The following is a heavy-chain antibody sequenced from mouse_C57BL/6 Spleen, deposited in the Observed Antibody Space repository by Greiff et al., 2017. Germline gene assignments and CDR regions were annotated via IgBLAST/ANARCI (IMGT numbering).Heavy chain of an antibody. V-gene: IGHV1-64*01. Sequence: QVQLQQPGAELVKPGASVKLSCKASGYTFTSYWMHWVKQRPGQGLEWIGMIHPNSGSTNYNENFKSKATLTVDKSSSTAYMQLSSLTSEDSAVYYCARHDYDGEETMDYWGQGTSVTVSS. CDR2: IHPNSGST. J-gene: IGHJ4*01. D-gene: IGHD2-4*01. CDR3: ARHDYDGEETMDY. CDR1: GYTFTSYW.